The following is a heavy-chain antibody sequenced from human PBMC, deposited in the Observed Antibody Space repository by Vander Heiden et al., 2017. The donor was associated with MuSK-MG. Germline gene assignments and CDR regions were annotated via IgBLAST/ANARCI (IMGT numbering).Heavy chain of an antibody. Sequence: QVQLQESGPGLVKPSETLSLTCTVSGVSFSSYYWTWIRQPPGKGLEWIGYIYYSGSTNYNPSLKSRVTISVDTSKNQFSLKLSSVTAADTAVYYCARDGCSSTSCAGTAGFDPWGQGTLVTVSS. J-gene: IGHJ5*02. V-gene: IGHV4-59*01. CDR2: IYYSGST. D-gene: IGHD2-2*01. CDR3: ARDGCSSTSCAGTAGFDP. CDR1: GVSFSSYY.